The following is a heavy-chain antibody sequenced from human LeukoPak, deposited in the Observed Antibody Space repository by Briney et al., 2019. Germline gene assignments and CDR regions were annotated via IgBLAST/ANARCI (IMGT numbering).Heavy chain of an antibody. J-gene: IGHJ4*02. CDR3: WYYYDSSGYLDD. CDR1: GFTFSSYW. V-gene: IGHV3-74*01. Sequence: GGSLRLSCAASGFTFSSYWMHWVRQAPGKGLVWVSRINSDGSSTSYADSVKGRFTISRDNAKNTLYLQMNSLRAEDTAVYYCWYYYDSSGYLDDWGQGTLVTVSS. CDR2: INSDGSST. D-gene: IGHD3-22*01.